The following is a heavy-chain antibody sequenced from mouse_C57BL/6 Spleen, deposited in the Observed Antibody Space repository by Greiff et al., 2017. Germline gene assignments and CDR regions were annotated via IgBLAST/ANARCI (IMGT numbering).Heavy chain of an antibody. CDR2: IYPGSGST. J-gene: IGHJ3*01. V-gene: IGHV1-55*01. CDR3: ARSYYYGSSYAWFAY. D-gene: IGHD1-1*01. Sequence: VQLQQPGAELVKPGASVKMSCKASGYTFTSYWITWVKQRPGQGLEWIGDIYPGSGSTNYNEKFKRKATLTVDTSSSTAYMQLSSLTSEDSAVYYCARSYYYGSSYAWFAYWGQGTLVTVSA. CDR1: GYTFTSYW.